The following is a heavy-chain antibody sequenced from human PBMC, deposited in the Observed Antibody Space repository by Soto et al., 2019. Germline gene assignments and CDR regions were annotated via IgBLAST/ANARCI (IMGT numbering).Heavy chain of an antibody. CDR3: ARDVVRGDPSTNWFDP. V-gene: IGHV1-3*01. J-gene: IGHJ5*02. D-gene: IGHD3-10*01. CDR2: INAGNGNT. CDR1: GYTFTSYA. Sequence: ASVKVSCKASGYTFTSYAIHWVRQAPGQRLEWMGWINAGNGNTKYSQKFQGTVTITRDTSASTAYMELSSLRSEDTAVYYCARDVVRGDPSTNWFDPWGQATLVTVTS.